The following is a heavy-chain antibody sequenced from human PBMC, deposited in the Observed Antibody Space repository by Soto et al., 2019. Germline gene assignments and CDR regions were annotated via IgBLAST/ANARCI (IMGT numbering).Heavy chain of an antibody. D-gene: IGHD3-22*01. CDR1: GDSVSSNSAA. CDR2: TYYRSKWYN. V-gene: IGHV6-1*01. J-gene: IGHJ6*02. CDR3: ARDLVSMTNTKIDYYYYYGMDV. Sequence: SQTLSLTCAISGDSVSSNSAAWNWIRQSPSRGLEWLGRTYYRSKWYNDYAVSVKSRITINPDTSKNQFSLQLNSVTPEDTAVYYCARDLVSMTNTKIDYYYYYGMDVWGQGTTVTVSS.